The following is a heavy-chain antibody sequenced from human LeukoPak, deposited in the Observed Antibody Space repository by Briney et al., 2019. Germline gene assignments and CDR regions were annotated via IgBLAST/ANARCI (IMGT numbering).Heavy chain of an antibody. CDR3: AGFRYDSSCYYYYFGMDV. V-gene: IGHV1-46*01. Sequence: ASVKVSCKASGYTFTNFYLHWVRQAPGQGLEWMGIINANGGSTTYAQKFQGRVTMTRATSTSTVYVELRSLRSGDTAVYYCAGFRYDSSCYYYYFGMDVWGQGTTVTVSS. CDR2: INANGGST. D-gene: IGHD3-22*01. CDR1: GYTFTNFY. J-gene: IGHJ6*02.